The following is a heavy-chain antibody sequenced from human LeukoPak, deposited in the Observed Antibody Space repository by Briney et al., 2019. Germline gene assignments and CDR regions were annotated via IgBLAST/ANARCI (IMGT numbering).Heavy chain of an antibody. CDR1: GYSFTSYW. CDR2: IDPSDAYT. CDR3: ARPGDLTGYLDY. Sequence: GEPLRISCKGSGYSFTSYWISWVRQLPGKGLEWMGRIDPSDAYTTYRPSFQGHVTISADKSISTAYLQWSSLKASDTAMYYCARPGDLTGYLDYWGQGTLVTVSS. D-gene: IGHD3-9*01. V-gene: IGHV5-10-1*01. J-gene: IGHJ4*02.